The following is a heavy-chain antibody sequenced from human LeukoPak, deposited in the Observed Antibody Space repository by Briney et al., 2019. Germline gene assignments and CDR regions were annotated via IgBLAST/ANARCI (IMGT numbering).Heavy chain of an antibody. CDR1: GGSISSGGYY. J-gene: IGHJ4*02. CDR2: IYYSGST. V-gene: IGHV4-31*03. Sequence: NPSETLSLTCTVSGGSISSGGYYWSWIRQHPGKGLEWIGYIYYSGSTYYNPSLKSRVTISVDTSKNQFSLKLSSVTAADTAVYYCARGQLAVAGRLGYWGQGTLVTVSS. CDR3: ARGQLAVAGRLGY. D-gene: IGHD6-19*01.